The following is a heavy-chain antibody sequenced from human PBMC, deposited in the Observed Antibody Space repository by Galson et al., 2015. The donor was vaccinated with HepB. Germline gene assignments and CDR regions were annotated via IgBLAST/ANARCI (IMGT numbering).Heavy chain of an antibody. CDR3: ANKYSYEGVGFDY. CDR1: GFTFSSYA. V-gene: IGHV3-23*01. J-gene: IGHJ4*02. Sequence: SLRLSCAASGFTFSSYAMSWVRQAPGKGLEWVSAISGSGGSTYYADSVKGRFTISRDNSKNTLYLQMNSLRAEDTAVYYCANKYSYEGVGFDYWGQGTLVTVSS. CDR2: ISGSGGST. D-gene: IGHD5-18*01.